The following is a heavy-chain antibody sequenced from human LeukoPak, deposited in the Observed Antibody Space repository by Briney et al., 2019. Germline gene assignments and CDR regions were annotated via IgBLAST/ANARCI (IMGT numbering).Heavy chain of an antibody. V-gene: IGHV3-21*01. J-gene: IGHJ4*02. CDR3: ARGSRGYSGYDEVDY. D-gene: IGHD5-12*01. Sequence: PGRSLRLSCAASGFTFSSYGMHWVRRAPGKGLEWVSSISSSSSYIYYADSVKGRFTISRDNAKNSLYLQMNSLRAEDTAVYYCARGSRGYSGYDEVDYWGQGTLVTVSS. CDR2: ISSSSSYI. CDR1: GFTFSSYG.